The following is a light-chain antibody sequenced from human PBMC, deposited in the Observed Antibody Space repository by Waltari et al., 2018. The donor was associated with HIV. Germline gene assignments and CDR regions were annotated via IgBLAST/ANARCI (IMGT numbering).Light chain of an antibody. J-gene: IGLJ3*02. CDR2: QDT. V-gene: IGLV3-1*01. CDR1: NLGHKY. Sequence: SYDLTQPPSVSVSSGQTATVTCSGVNLGHKYVSWYQQRSVQSPVLVIYQDTKRPPGIPERFFGSTAENTATLTINETQPLDEAHYSCQAWDSGTIVFGGGTSLTVL. CDR3: QAWDSGTIV.